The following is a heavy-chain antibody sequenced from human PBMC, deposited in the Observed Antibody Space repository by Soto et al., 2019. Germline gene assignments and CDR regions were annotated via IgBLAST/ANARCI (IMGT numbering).Heavy chain of an antibody. V-gene: IGHV4-4*02. Sequence: PSETLSLTCAFSGCSIISINCCSCVRHPPGKCLEWIGEIYHSGSTNYNPSLKSRVTISVDKSKNQFSLKLSSVTAADTAVYYCASAKEVNDFWSAYYKGWLEHWGPGTLVTVSS. D-gene: IGHD3-3*01. CDR3: ASAKEVNDFWSAYYKGWLEH. CDR1: GCSIISINC. J-gene: IGHJ5*02. CDR2: IYHSGST.